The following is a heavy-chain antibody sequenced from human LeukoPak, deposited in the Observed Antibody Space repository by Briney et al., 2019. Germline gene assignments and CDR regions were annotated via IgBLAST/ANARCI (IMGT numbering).Heavy chain of an antibody. CDR2: INPNSGGT. J-gene: IGHJ5*02. D-gene: IGHD1-1*01. V-gene: IGHV1-2*02. CDR3: ARDRVTDWNPSNWFDP. CDR1: GYTFTGYY. Sequence: ASVKVSCKASGYTFTGYYMHWVRQAPGQGLEWMGWINPNSGGTNYAQKFQGRATMTRDTSISTAYTELSRLRSDDTAVYYCARDRVTDWNPSNWFDPWGQGTLVTVSS.